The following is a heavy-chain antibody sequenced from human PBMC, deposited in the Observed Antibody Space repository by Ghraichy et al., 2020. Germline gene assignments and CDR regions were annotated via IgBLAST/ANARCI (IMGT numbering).Heavy chain of an antibody. Sequence: GGSLRLSCAASGFTFSSYWMPWVRQAPGKGLVWVSRINSDGSSKSYADSVKGRFTISRDNAKNTLYLQMNSLRAEDTAVYYCARAARNVVVPAAIEPYYYYGMDVWGQGTTVTVSS. CDR2: INSDGSSK. V-gene: IGHV3-74*01. J-gene: IGHJ6*02. CDR1: GFTFSSYW. D-gene: IGHD2-2*01. CDR3: ARAARNVVVPAAIEPYYYYGMDV.